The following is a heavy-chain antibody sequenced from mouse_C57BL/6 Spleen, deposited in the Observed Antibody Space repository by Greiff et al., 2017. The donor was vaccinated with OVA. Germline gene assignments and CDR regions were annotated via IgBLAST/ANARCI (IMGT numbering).Heavy chain of an antibody. CDR2: IDPSDNYT. V-gene: IGHV1-69*01. J-gene: IGHJ2*01. Sequence: QVQLQQPGAELVMPGASVKLSCKASGYTFTSYWMHWVKQRPGQGLEWIGEIDPSDNYTNYNQKFKGKSTLTVDKSSSTAYMQLSSLTSEDSAVYYCARGELPHFDYWGQGTTLTVSS. CDR1: GYTFTSYW. D-gene: IGHD1-1*01. CDR3: ARGELPHFDY.